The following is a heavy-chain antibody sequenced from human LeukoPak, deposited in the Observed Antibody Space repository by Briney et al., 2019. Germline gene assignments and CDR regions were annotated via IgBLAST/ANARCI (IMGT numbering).Heavy chain of an antibody. CDR1: GFTFSSYA. Sequence: GGSLRLSCAASGFTFSSYAMSWVRQAPGKGLEWVSAISGSGGSTYYADSVKGRFTISRDNSKNTLYLQMNSLRAEDTAVYYCAKAIRRYYYGSGSWFDSWGQGTLVTVSS. CDR3: AKAIRRYYYGSGSWFDS. V-gene: IGHV3-23*01. CDR2: ISGSGGST. J-gene: IGHJ5*01. D-gene: IGHD3-10*01.